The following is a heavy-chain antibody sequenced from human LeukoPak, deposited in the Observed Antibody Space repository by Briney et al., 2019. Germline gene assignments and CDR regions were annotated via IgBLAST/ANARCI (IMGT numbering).Heavy chain of an antibody. J-gene: IGHJ6*02. CDR3: AKGAADQYYYYGMDV. CDR1: GFTFSSYA. V-gene: IGHV3-23*01. Sequence: GGSLRLSCAASGFTFSSYAMSWVRQAPGKGLEWVSAISGSGGSTYYADSVKGRFTISRDNSKNTLYLQMDSLRAEDTAVYYCAKGAADQYYYYGMDVWGQGTTATVSS. D-gene: IGHD6-13*01. CDR2: ISGSGGST.